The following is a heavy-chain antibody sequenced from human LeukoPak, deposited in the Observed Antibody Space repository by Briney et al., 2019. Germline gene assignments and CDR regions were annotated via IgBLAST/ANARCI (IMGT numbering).Heavy chain of an antibody. V-gene: IGHV1-2*02. Sequence: ASVKVSCKASGYTFTGYYMHWVRQAPGRGLEWMGWINPNSGGTNYAQKFQGRVTMTRDTSISTAYMELSRLRSDDTAVYYCARTTRGYSSSWYTAAPINYGDYWGQGTLVTVSS. CDR3: ARTTRGYSSSWYTAAPINYGDY. D-gene: IGHD6-13*01. J-gene: IGHJ4*02. CDR1: GYTFTGYY. CDR2: INPNSGGT.